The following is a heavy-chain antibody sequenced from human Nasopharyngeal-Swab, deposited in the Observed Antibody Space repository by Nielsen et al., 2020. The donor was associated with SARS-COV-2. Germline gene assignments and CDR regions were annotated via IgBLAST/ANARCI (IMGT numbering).Heavy chain of an antibody. Sequence: ASVKVSCRASGYTFIGYYMHWVRQAPGQGLEWMGWINPNSGGTNYAQKFQGWVTMTRDTSIITAYMELSRLRSDDTAVYYCERGKAGSGSPVAFDIWGQGTMVTVSS. V-gene: IGHV1-2*04. J-gene: IGHJ3*02. CDR3: ERGKAGSGSPVAFDI. CDR2: INPNSGGT. CDR1: GYTFIGYY. D-gene: IGHD1-26*01.